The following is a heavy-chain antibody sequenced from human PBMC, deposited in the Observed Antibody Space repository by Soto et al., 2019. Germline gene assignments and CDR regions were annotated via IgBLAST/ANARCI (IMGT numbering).Heavy chain of an antibody. CDR2: ISYDGSNK. J-gene: IGHJ4*02. V-gene: IGHV3-30*18. CDR1: GFTFSSYG. Sequence: GGSLRLSCAASGFTFSSYGMHWVRQAPGKGLEWVAVISYDGSNKYYADSVKGRFTISRDNSKNTLYLQMNSLRAQDTAVYYCAKDYRFRSSGWDQGDFFDYWGQGTLVTVSS. D-gene: IGHD6-19*01. CDR3: AKDYRFRSSGWDQGDFFDY.